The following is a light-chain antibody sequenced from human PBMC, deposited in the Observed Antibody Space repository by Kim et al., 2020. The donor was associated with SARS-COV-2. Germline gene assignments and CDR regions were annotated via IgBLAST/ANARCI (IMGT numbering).Light chain of an antibody. Sequence: QSVLTQPPSASGTPGQRVIISCSGSRSNIGRNVLTWYQQVPGTAPKHLIYNDNERPSGVPHRFSASKSDTSASLAISGLQSEDEADYYCAVWDDSLDVVFGGGTQLTVL. J-gene: IGLJ2*01. CDR2: NDN. CDR3: AVWDDSLDVV. CDR1: RSNIGRNV. V-gene: IGLV1-44*01.